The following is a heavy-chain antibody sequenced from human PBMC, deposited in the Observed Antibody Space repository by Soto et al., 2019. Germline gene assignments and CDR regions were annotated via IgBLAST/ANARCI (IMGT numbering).Heavy chain of an antibody. V-gene: IGHV4-4*02. CDR2: IYHSGST. D-gene: IGHD1-26*01. CDR3: ARDLRGNEWELPR. J-gene: IGHJ4*02. Sequence: QVQLQESGPGLVKPSATLSLTCAVSGGSISSSNRWSWVRQPPGKGLEWIGEIYHSGSTNYNPSLKSRVTISVDKSKNQFSLKLSSVTAADTAAYYCARDLRGNEWELPRWGQGALVTVSS. CDR1: GGSISSSNR.